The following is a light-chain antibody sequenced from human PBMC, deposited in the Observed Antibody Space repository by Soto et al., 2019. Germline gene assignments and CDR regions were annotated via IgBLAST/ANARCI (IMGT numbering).Light chain of an antibody. CDR2: DAS. CDR3: QQYNNWPRT. V-gene: IGKV3-15*01. J-gene: IGKJ1*01. CDR1: HNIATN. Sequence: EIVMTQSLATLSVSPGERATLSCRASHNIATNLAWYQQKPGQAPGLLIFDASARATGIPGRFSGSGSGTEFTLTISSLQSEDSAVYYCQQYNNWPRTFGQGTKVEI.